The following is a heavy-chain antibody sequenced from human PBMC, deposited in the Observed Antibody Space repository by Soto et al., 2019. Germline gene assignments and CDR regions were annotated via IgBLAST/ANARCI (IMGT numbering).Heavy chain of an antibody. CDR2: ISGSGGST. D-gene: IGHD5-12*01. V-gene: IGHV3-23*01. CDR1: GFPFSSYA. J-gene: IGHJ4*02. CDR3: AKSFRGYSGYEIYYFDY. Sequence: GGSLRLSCAASGFPFSSYAMSWVRQAPGKGLEWVSAISGSGGSTYYADSVKGRFTISRDNSKNTLYLQMNSLRAEDTAVYYCAKSFRGYSGYEIYYFDYWGQGTLVTVSS.